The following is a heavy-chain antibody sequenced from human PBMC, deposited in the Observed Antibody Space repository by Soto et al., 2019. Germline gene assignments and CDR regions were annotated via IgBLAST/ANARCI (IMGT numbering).Heavy chain of an antibody. J-gene: IGHJ4*02. D-gene: IGHD2-2*02. Sequence: PGGSLRLSCAASGFTFSSYGMHWVRQAPGKGLEWVAVLSYDGSNKYYADSVKGRFTISRGNSKNTLYLQMNSLRAEDTAVYYCAKVRQPLLYLYYFDYWGQGTLFTVSS. CDR2: LSYDGSNK. CDR1: GFTFSSYG. CDR3: AKVRQPLLYLYYFDY. V-gene: IGHV3-30*18.